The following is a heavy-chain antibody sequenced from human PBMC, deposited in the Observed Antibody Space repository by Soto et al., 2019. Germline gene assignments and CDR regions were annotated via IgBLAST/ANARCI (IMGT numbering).Heavy chain of an antibody. D-gene: IGHD3-3*01. V-gene: IGHV3-30-3*01. CDR2: ISKDGSVN. J-gene: IGHJ1*01. CDR1: GFMFSRYA. Sequence: QVQLVESGGRVVQPGGSLRLSCAACGFMFSRYAIHWVRQAPGKGLGWVAVISKDGSVNYYADSVRGRFSISRDKSKNTVYLEMNGMRDDDTAVFYCARSRSGAVPDSFGYWGQGTLVTVSS. CDR3: ARSRSGAVPDSFGY.